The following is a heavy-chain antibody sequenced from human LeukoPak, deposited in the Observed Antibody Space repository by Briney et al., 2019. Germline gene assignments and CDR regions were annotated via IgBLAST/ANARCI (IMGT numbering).Heavy chain of an antibody. CDR1: GITLSNYG. V-gene: IGHV3-23*01. J-gene: IGHJ4*02. CDR2: ISDSGGRT. CDR3: AKRGVVIRVILVGFHKEAYYFDS. D-gene: IGHD3-22*01. Sequence: GGSLRLSCAVSGITLSNYGTSWVRQAPGKGLEWVAGISDSGGRTNYADSVKGRFTISSDNPKNTLYLQMNSLRAEDTAVYFCAKRGVVIRVILVGFHKEAYYFDSWGQGALVTVSS.